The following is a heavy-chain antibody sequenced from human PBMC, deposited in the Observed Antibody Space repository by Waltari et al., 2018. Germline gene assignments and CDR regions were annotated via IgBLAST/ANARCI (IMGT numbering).Heavy chain of an antibody. V-gene: IGHV3-30*04. D-gene: IGHD4-17*01. Sequence: QVQLVESGGGVVPPGGSLRLSCAASGFTFSLYPMHWVRQAPGKGLGWLAVTTPDGNVKHHAVSVMGRFTISRDNSKDTLFLEMNSLRPDDTAVYYCARALLLDYEGGGYWGQGTLVTVSS. CDR1: GFTFSLYP. CDR2: TTPDGNVK. J-gene: IGHJ4*02. CDR3: ARALLLDYEGGGY.